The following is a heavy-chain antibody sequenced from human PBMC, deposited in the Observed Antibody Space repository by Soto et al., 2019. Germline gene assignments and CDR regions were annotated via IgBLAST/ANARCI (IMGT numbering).Heavy chain of an antibody. Sequence: EASVKVSCKASGGTFSSYAISWVRQAPGQGLEWMGGVIPIFGTANYAQKFQGRVTITADESTSTAYMELSSLRSEDTAVYYCARVGSDYYDSSRWASHAFDIWGQGTMVTVSS. CDR1: GGTFSSYA. D-gene: IGHD3-22*01. J-gene: IGHJ3*02. CDR2: VIPIFGTA. CDR3: ARVGSDYYDSSRWASHAFDI. V-gene: IGHV1-69*13.